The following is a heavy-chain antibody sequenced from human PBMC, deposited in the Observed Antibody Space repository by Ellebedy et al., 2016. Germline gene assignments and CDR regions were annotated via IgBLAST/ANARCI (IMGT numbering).Heavy chain of an antibody. D-gene: IGHD3-16*01. CDR2: IYATGTT. J-gene: IGHJ6*03. V-gene: IGHV3-53*01. CDR1: GLTVTSSY. Sequence: GGSLRLSXAASGLTVTSSYLSWVRQAPGKGLEWVSVIYATGTTYYTDSVKGRFTISRDSSKNTLYLEMKSLRAEDSAVYYCARVDTMGGPYYYYMDVWGEGTAVTVSS. CDR3: ARVDTMGGPYYYYMDV.